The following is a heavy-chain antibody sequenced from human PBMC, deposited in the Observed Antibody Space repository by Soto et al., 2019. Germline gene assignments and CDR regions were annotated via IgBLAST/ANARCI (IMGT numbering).Heavy chain of an antibody. CDR2: IYAGGST. CDR1: GFTVITNY. V-gene: IGHV3-66*01. CDR3: ARKKSIVGATGYFDY. J-gene: IGHJ4*02. Sequence: EVQMVESGGGLVQPGGSLRLSCAVSGFTVITNYISWVRQAPGKGLEWVSDIYAGGSTYYTDSVKGRFAISRDNSKNTLYLQMNSLWAEDTAVYYCARKKSIVGATGYFDYWGQGTLVIVSS. D-gene: IGHD1-26*01.